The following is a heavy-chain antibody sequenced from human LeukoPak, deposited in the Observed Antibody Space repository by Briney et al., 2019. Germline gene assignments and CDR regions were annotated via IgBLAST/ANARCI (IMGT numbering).Heavy chain of an antibody. Sequence: ASVQVSCKASGGTFSSYAISWVRQAPGQGLEWMGRIIPILGIANYAQKFQGRVTITADKSTSTAYMELSSLRSEDTAVYYCARFRPRGNSGDYWGQGTLVTVSS. CDR2: IIPILGIA. CDR3: ARFRPRGNSGDY. D-gene: IGHD4-23*01. J-gene: IGHJ4*02. CDR1: GGTFSSYA. V-gene: IGHV1-69*04.